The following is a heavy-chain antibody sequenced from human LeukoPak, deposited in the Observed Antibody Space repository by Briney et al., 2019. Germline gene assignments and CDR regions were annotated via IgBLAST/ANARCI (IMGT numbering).Heavy chain of an antibody. J-gene: IGHJ4*02. Sequence: GGSLRLSCAASGFTFSSYWMHWVRQPLGKGLVWVSRINPDGTTTNYADSVKGRFTISRDNAKNTLYLQMNSLTVEGTALYYCVRIATVTTPDYWGQGTLVTVSS. D-gene: IGHD4-17*01. CDR3: VRIATVTTPDY. V-gene: IGHV3-74*01. CDR2: INPDGTTT. CDR1: GFTFSSYW.